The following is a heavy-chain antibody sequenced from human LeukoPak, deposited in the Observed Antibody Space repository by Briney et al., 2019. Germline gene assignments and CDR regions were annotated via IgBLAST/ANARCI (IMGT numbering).Heavy chain of an antibody. D-gene: IGHD6-19*01. CDR2: ISGGGGST. Sequence: GGSLRLSCAASGFTFSSYAMSWVRQAPGKGLEWVSAISGGGGSTYYADSVKGRFTISRDNSKNTLYLQMNSLRAEDTAVYYCAKGKYSSGWYDWFDPWGQGTLVTVSS. CDR1: GFTFSSYA. CDR3: AKGKYSSGWYDWFDP. J-gene: IGHJ5*02. V-gene: IGHV3-23*01.